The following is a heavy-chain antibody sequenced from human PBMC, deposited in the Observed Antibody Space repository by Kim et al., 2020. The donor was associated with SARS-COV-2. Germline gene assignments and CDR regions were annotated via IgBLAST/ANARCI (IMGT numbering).Heavy chain of an antibody. CDR1: GFTFSSYA. CDR2: IYSGGSST. J-gene: IGHJ4*02. V-gene: IGHV3-23*03. Sequence: GGSLRLSCAASGFTFSSYAMSWVRQAPGKGLEWVSVIYSGGSSTYYADSVKGRFTISRDNSKNTLYLQMNSLRAEDTAVYYCAKEVHSYGSWVGLIDYWGQGTLVTVSS. D-gene: IGHD5-18*01. CDR3: AKEVHSYGSWVGLIDY.